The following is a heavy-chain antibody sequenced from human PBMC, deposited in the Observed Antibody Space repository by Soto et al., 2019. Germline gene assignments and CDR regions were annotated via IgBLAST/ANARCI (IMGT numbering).Heavy chain of an antibody. Sequence: SETLSLTCTVSGGSISSYYWSWIRQPPGKGLELIGYIYYSGSTNYNPSLKSRVTISVDTSKNQFSLKLSSVTAADTAVYYCARARDRYCSGGSCYSFDPWGQGTLVTVSS. CDR3: ARARDRYCSGGSCYSFDP. J-gene: IGHJ5*02. CDR1: GGSISSYY. CDR2: IYYSGST. V-gene: IGHV4-59*01. D-gene: IGHD2-15*01.